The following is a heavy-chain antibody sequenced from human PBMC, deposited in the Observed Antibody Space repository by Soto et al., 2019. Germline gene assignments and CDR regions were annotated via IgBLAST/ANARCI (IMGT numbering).Heavy chain of an antibody. D-gene: IGHD3-10*01. CDR2: VGVSGDTT. CDR3: ARVRRFGELRSLY. V-gene: IGHV3-23*01. CDR1: GFTFSSYA. J-gene: IGHJ4*02. Sequence: EVQLLESGGGLVQPGGSLRLSCAASGFTFSSYAMSWVRQAPGKGLEWVSAVGVSGDTTYYADSGKGRFTISRDNSKHTLYLQMGSERAEETAVYYCARVRRFGELRSLYWGQGTLVTVSS.